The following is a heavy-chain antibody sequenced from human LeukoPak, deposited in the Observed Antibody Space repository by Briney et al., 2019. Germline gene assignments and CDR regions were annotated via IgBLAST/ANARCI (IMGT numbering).Heavy chain of an antibody. CDR3: AKGYYYDSSGYPFDY. J-gene: IGHJ4*02. Sequence: PGGSLRLSCAASGFTFDDYAMHWVRHAPGQGLEWVSGISWNSGSIGYADSVKGRFTISRDNAKNSLYLQMNSLRAEDTALYYCAKGYYYDSSGYPFDYWGQGTLVTVSS. D-gene: IGHD3-22*01. CDR2: ISWNSGSI. V-gene: IGHV3-9*01. CDR1: GFTFDDYA.